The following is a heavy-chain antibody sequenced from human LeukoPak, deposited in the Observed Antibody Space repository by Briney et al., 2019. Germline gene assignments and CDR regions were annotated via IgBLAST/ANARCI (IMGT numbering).Heavy chain of an antibody. J-gene: IGHJ4*02. CDR3: ATIKRGDVYGYFDF. CDR2: LYGNMRT. Sequence: SSETLSLTCTVSGDSISSHYWGWLRQPPGKGLEWIAYLYGNMRTKDNPSLKGRVTLSADTSKNQHSLRLSSVTAADTAVYYCATIKRGDVYGYFDFWGQGILVIVSS. D-gene: IGHD5-18*01. CDR1: GDSISSHY. V-gene: IGHV4-59*11.